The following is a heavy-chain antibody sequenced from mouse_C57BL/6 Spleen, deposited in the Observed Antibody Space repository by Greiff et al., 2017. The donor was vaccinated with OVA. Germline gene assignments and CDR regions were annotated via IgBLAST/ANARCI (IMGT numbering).Heavy chain of an antibody. D-gene: IGHD1-1*01. CDR3: ARGYYGSSYAFDD. V-gene: IGHV1-7*01. Sequence: QVQLQQSGAELAKPGASVKLSCKASGYTFTSYWMHWVKQRPGQGLEWIGYINPSSGYTKYNQKFKDKATLTADKSSSTAYMQLSSLTYEDSAVDYCARGYYGSSYAFDDWGKGTTLTVSS. CDR2: INPSSGYT. J-gene: IGHJ2*01. CDR1: GYTFTSYW.